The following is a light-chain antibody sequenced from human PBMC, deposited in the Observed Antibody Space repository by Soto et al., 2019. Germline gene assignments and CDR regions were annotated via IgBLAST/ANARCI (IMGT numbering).Light chain of an antibody. CDR3: QQHDNWPRT. CDR2: GAS. V-gene: IGKV3-15*01. J-gene: IGKJ1*01. CDR1: ESVSSN. Sequence: EIVMTQSPATLSLSPGVRATLSCRASESVSSNLAWYQQRPGQAPRLLIYGASTRATDIPARFSGSGSGTEFSLTISSLQSEDFAVYYCQQHDNWPRTFGQGTKVEI.